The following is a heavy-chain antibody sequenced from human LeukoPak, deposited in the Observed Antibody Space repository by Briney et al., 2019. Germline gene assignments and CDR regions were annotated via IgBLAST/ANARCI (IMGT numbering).Heavy chain of an antibody. D-gene: IGHD6-19*01. V-gene: IGHV7-4-1*02. CDR1: GYTFTSYA. CDR3: ARDLGVIAVANKGSGDFDY. J-gene: IGHJ4*02. CDR2: INTNTGNP. Sequence: ASVKVSCKASGYTFTSYAMNWVRQAPGQGLEWMGWINTNTGNPTYAQGFTGRFVFSLDTSVSTAYLQISSLKAEDTAVYYCARDLGVIAVANKGSGDFDYWGQGTLVTVSS.